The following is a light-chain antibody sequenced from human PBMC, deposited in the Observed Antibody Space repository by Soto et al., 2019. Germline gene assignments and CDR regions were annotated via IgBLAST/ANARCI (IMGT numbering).Light chain of an antibody. V-gene: IGLV2-23*01. CDR2: EGS. J-gene: IGLJ1*01. Sequence: QSVLTQPASVSGSPGQSITISCTGTSSDVGSYNLVSWYQQHPGKAPKLMIYEGSKRPSGVSNRFSGSKSGNTASLTISGLQGGVEADYYCFSYAGRGVFGGGTKVTVL. CDR1: SSDVGSYNL. CDR3: FSYAGRGV.